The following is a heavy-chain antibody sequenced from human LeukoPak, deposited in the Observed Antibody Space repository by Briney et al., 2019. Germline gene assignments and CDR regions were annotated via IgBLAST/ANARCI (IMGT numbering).Heavy chain of an antibody. CDR2: INHSGST. CDR1: GGSFSGYY. CDR3: ARGVDAARHAPRPNDY. V-gene: IGHV4-34*01. D-gene: IGHD6-6*01. Sequence: TSETLSLTCAVYGGSFSGYYWSWIRQPPGKGLEWIGEINHSGSTNYNPSLKSRVTISVDTSKNQFSLKLSSVTAADTAVYYCARGVDAARHAPRPNDYWGQGTLVTVSS. J-gene: IGHJ4*02.